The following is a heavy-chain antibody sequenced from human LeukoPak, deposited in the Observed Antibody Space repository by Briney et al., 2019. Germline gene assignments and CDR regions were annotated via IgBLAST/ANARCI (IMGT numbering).Heavy chain of an antibody. D-gene: IGHD3-10*01. CDR2: ISDDGSKN. Sequence: PGTSLRLSCAASGFTFSNFAMHWVRQAPGKGLEWVAVISDDGSKNYFADSVKGRVIISRDNSKNTMSLQMNRLRTEDTAVYYCARDRGVGVRRVIITSFDYWGRGTPVTVSS. J-gene: IGHJ4*02. V-gene: IGHV3-30-3*01. CDR3: ARDRGVGVRRVIITSFDY. CDR1: GFTFSNFA.